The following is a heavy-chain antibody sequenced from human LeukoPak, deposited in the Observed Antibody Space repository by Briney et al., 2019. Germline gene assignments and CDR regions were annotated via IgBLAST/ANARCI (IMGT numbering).Heavy chain of an antibody. CDR1: GFTFSKVW. J-gene: IGHJ6*03. V-gene: IGHV3-48*01. D-gene: IGHD6-6*01. CDR3: ARNLQARRHYYYYLDV. Sequence: GSLRLSCAVSGFTFSKVWMNWVRQAPGKGLEWVSAISGSGGSTYYADSVKGRFTISRDNAKNSLYLQMNSLRAEDTAVYYCARNLQARRHYYYYLDVWGKGTTVTVSS. CDR2: ISGSGGST.